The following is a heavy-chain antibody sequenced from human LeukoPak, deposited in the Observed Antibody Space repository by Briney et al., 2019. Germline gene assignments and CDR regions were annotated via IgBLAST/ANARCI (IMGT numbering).Heavy chain of an antibody. J-gene: IGHJ6*03. CDR2: MNPNSGNT. CDR1: GYTFTSYD. CDR3: ARNYDFWSYMDV. V-gene: IGHV1-8*03. Sequence: GASVKVSCKASGYTFTSYDINWVRQATGQGLEWMGWMNPNSGNTGYAQKFQGRVTITRNTSISTAYMELSSLRSEDTAVYYCARNYDFWSYMDVWGKGTTVTVSS. D-gene: IGHD3-3*01.